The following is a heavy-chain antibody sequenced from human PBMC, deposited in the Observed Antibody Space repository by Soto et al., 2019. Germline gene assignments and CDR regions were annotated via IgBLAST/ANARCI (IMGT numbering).Heavy chain of an antibody. J-gene: IGHJ4*02. CDR1: GDTFNFYS. Sequence: QVQLVQSGAEVKRPGSSVKVSCKASGDTFNFYSINWVRQAPGLGLEWMGRVNPIVSMSNYAQKFHGRVTMTADKSTSTAYMELSSLRSEDTAIYYCASSSGSGYRAFDYWGQGALVTVSS. D-gene: IGHD3-10*01. CDR3: ASSSGSGYRAFDY. V-gene: IGHV1-69*02. CDR2: VNPIVSMS.